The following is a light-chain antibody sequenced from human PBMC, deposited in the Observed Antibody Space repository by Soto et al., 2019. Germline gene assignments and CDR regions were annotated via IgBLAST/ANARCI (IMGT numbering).Light chain of an antibody. Sequence: EIVMTQSPATLSLSPGESATLSCRTSQSVSSNLAWYQQKPAQAPGLLIYGASTRATGIPARFSGSVSATEFTLTISSRQSDDFAGYYCQQYNNWPLTFGQGTKVDIK. CDR1: QSVSSN. J-gene: IGKJ1*01. V-gene: IGKV3-15*01. CDR2: GAS. CDR3: QQYNNWPLT.